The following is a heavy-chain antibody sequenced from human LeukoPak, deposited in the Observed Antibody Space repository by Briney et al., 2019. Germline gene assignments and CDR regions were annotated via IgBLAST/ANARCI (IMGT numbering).Heavy chain of an antibody. Sequence: GGSLRLSCAASGFTFSSYAMSWVRQAPGKGLEWVSAISGSGGSTYYADSVKGRFTISRDNAKNSLYLQMNSLRAEDTALYYCAKDIHYYDSRSPYGMDVWGQGTTVTVSS. J-gene: IGHJ6*02. D-gene: IGHD3-22*01. CDR1: GFTFSSYA. CDR2: ISGSGGST. CDR3: AKDIHYYDSRSPYGMDV. V-gene: IGHV3-23*01.